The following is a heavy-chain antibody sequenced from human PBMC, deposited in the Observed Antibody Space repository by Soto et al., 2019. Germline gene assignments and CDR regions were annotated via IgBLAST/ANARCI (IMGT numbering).Heavy chain of an antibody. V-gene: IGHV4-59*01. CDR1: GGSISSYY. CDR3: ARVKIAAAGTRGDYYFDY. D-gene: IGHD6-13*01. J-gene: IGHJ4*02. Sequence: SETLSLTCTVSGGSISSYYWSWIRQAPGKGLEWIGYIYYSGSTNYNPSLKSRVTISVDTSKNQFSLKLSSVTAADTAVYHCARVKIAAAGTRGDYYFDYWGQGTLVTVSS. CDR2: IYYSGST.